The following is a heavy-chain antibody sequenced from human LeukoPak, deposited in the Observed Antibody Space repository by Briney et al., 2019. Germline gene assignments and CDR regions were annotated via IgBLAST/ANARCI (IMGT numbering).Heavy chain of an antibody. CDR1: GYSISSGYY. CDR2: IYHSGST. CDR3: ARDIGGTTF. D-gene: IGHD1-7*01. Sequence: SETLSLTCTVSGYSISSGYYWGWIRQPPGKGLEWIGSIYHSGSTYYNPSLKSRVTISVDTSKNQFSLKLSSVTAADTAVYYWARDIGGTTFWGQGALVTVSS. V-gene: IGHV4-38-2*02. J-gene: IGHJ4*02.